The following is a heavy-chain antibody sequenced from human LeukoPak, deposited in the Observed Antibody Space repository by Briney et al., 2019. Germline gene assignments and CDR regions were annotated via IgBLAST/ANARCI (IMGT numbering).Heavy chain of an antibody. CDR1: GGSISSYY. D-gene: IGHD4-17*01. V-gene: IGHV4-59*01. CDR3: ARSYGDYDAFDI. CDR2: IYYSGST. J-gene: IGHJ3*02. Sequence: SETLSLTCTVSGGSISSYYWSWIRQPPGKGLEWIGYIYYSGSTNYNPSLKSRVTISVDTSTNQFSLKLSSVTAADTAVYYCARSYGDYDAFDIWGQGTMVTVSS.